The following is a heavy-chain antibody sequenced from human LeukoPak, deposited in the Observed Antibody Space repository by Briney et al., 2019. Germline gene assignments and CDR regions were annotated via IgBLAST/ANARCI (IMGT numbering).Heavy chain of an antibody. Sequence: ASVKVSCKASGYTFTSYYMHWVRQAPGQGLEWMGIINPSGGSTSYAQKFQGRVTMTRDTSTSTVYMELSSLRSEDTAVYYCARAWFSSGQEWDGDYWGQGTLVTVSS. CDR1: GYTFTSYY. V-gene: IGHV1-46*01. CDR2: INPSGGST. CDR3: ARAWFSSGQEWDGDY. J-gene: IGHJ4*02. D-gene: IGHD6-19*01.